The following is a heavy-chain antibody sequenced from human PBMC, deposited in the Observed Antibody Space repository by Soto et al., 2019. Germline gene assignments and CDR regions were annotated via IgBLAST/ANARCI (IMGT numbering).Heavy chain of an antibody. Sequence: GESLKISCKGSGYSFTSYWISWVRQMPGKGLEWMGRIDPSDSYTNYSPSFQGHVTISADKSISTAYLQWSSLKASDTAMYYCARLSGVRGVILYYYGMDVWGQGTTVTVSS. CDR2: IDPSDSYT. CDR1: GYSFTSYW. V-gene: IGHV5-10-1*01. CDR3: ARLSGVRGVILYYYGMDV. J-gene: IGHJ6*02. D-gene: IGHD3-10*01.